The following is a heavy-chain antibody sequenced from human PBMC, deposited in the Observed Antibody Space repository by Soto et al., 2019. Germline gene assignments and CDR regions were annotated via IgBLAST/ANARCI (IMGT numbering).Heavy chain of an antibody. CDR1: GFTFSSYS. D-gene: IGHD2-15*01. Sequence: GGSLRLSCAASGFTFSSYSMNWVRQAPGKGLEWVSSISSSSSYIYYADSVKGRFTISRDNAKNSLYLQMNSLRAEDTAVYYCARDPGVVVAAATGYWGQGTLVTVSS. J-gene: IGHJ4*02. V-gene: IGHV3-21*01. CDR3: ARDPGVVVAAATGY. CDR2: ISSSSSYI.